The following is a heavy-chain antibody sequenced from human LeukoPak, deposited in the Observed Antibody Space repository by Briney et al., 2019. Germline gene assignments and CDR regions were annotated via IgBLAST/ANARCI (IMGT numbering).Heavy chain of an antibody. V-gene: IGHV3-7*01. CDR3: ARMGYYYDSSGWEAY. CDR2: IKQDGSEK. CDR1: GFTFNSYW. D-gene: IGHD3-22*01. J-gene: IGHJ4*02. Sequence: PGGSLRLSCAASGFTFNSYWMSWVSQAPGKGLEWVANIKQDGSEKYYVDSVKGRFTISRDNAKNSLYLQMNSLRAEDTAVYYCARMGYYYDSSGWEAYWGQGTLVTVSS.